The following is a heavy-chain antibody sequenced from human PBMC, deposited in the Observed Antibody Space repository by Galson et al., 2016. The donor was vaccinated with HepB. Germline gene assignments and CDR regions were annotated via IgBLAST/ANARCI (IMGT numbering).Heavy chain of an antibody. Sequence: PALVKPTQTLTLTCTFSGFSLSTSGVGVGWIRQPPGEALEWLALIYWNDDKRYSPSLKSSFSITKDTSKNRVVLTMTNMDPVDTATYYCSRRTLHAGHWTFDYWGQGTLVTVSS. CDR2: IYWNDDK. J-gene: IGHJ4*02. V-gene: IGHV2-5*01. CDR1: GFSLSTSGVG. CDR3: SRRTLHAGHWTFDY. D-gene: IGHD1-1*01.